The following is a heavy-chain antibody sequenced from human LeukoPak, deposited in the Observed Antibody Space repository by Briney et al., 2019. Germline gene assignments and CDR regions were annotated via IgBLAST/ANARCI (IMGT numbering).Heavy chain of an antibody. V-gene: IGHV5-51*01. J-gene: IGHJ3*02. D-gene: IGHD2-15*01. CDR1: GYSFTNYW. CDR2: IYPGDSDT. CDR3: ATHRGYCSGVSCRRAFDI. Sequence: GESLKISCKSSGYSFTNYWIGWVRQMPGNGLECMGIIYPGDSDTTYSPSFQGQVTISADKSISTAYLQLRSLKASDTAMYYCATHRGYCSGVSCRRAFDIWGQGTMVTVSS.